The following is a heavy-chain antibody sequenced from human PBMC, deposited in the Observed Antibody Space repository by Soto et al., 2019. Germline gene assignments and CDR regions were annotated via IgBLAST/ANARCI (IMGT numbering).Heavy chain of an antibody. V-gene: IGHV4-31*03. J-gene: IGHJ6*02. CDR3: ARVRDSFGLDV. Sequence: PSETLSLTCRLSGGSITGAYYWNWIRQHPGKGLEWTSSIHYRGSTYYNPSLKTRITISLDRSNNQFSLNLSSVTAADTAVYYCARVRDSFGLDVWGQGTTVTVSS. CDR1: GGSITGAYY. CDR2: IHYRGST. D-gene: IGHD2-15*01.